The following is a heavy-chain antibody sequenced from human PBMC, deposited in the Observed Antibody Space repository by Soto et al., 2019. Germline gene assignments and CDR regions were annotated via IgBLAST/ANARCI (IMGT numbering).Heavy chain of an antibody. V-gene: IGHV3-72*01. J-gene: IGHJ4*02. CDR3: VRVTSYYIDY. Sequence: EVQLVESGGGLVQPGGSLRLSCAASGFTFSDHYIDWVRQAPGKGLEWVGRSRNKANSYTTEYAASVKGRFTISRDDSQTSLYLQMNSLKTEATAVYYCVRVTSYYIDYWGQGTLVTVSS. CDR2: SRNKANSYTT. D-gene: IGHD2-2*01. CDR1: GFTFSDHY.